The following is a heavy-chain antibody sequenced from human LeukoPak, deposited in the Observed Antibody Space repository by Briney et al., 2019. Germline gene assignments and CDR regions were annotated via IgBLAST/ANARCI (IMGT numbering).Heavy chain of an antibody. V-gene: IGHV1-18*01. Sequence: ASVKVSCKASGYTFTSYGISWVRQAPGQGLEWMGWISAYNGNTNYAQKLQGRVTMTTDTSTSTAYMELRSLRSDDTAVYYCARSTYYYDSSGYQPGYWGQGTLVTVSS. J-gene: IGHJ4*02. D-gene: IGHD3-22*01. CDR3: ARSTYYYDSSGYQPGY. CDR1: GYTFTSYG. CDR2: ISAYNGNT.